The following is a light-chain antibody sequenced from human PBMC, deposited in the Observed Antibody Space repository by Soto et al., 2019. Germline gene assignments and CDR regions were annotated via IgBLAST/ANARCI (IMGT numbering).Light chain of an antibody. CDR1: QTIFRW. Sequence: DIQMTQPPSTLSASVGDRVTITCRASQTIFRWLAWYQQRPGKAPNLLISDASDLQSGVPSRFSGSGSGAEFTLTIGRLQPDDFATYYCQQYNSYPWTFGQGTKVEF. J-gene: IGKJ1*01. V-gene: IGKV1-5*01. CDR3: QQYNSYPWT. CDR2: DAS.